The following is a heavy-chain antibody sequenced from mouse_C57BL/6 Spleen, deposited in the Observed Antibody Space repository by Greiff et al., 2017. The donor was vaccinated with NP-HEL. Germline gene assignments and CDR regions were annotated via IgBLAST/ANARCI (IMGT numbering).Heavy chain of an antibody. D-gene: IGHD2-4*01. V-gene: IGHV5-17*01. J-gene: IGHJ4*01. Sequence: EVKLMESGGGLVKPGGSLKLSCAASGFTFSDYGMHWVRQAPEKGLEWVAYISSGSSTIYYADIVKGRFTISRDNAKNTLFLQMTSLRSEDTAMYYCARPIYYDYDGWGQGTSVTVSS. CDR1: GFTFSDYG. CDR2: ISSGSSTI. CDR3: ARPIYYDYDG.